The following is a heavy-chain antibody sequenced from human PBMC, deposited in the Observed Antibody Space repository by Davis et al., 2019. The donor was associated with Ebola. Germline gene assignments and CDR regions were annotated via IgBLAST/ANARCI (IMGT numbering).Heavy chain of an antibody. CDR3: ARNYYDSSGYFDY. Sequence: PGGSLRLSCAASGFTFSSYAMSWVRQAPGKGLEWVSAISGSGGTTYYADSVKGRFTISRDNSKNTLYLQMNSLRAEDTAVYYCARNYYDSSGYFDYWGQGTLVTVSS. D-gene: IGHD3-22*01. CDR1: GFTFSSYA. V-gene: IGHV3-23*01. CDR2: ISGSGGTT. J-gene: IGHJ4*02.